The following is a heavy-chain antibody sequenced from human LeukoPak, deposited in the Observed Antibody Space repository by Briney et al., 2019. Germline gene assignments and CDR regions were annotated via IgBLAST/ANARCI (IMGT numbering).Heavy chain of an antibody. Sequence: GGSLRLSCAASGFTFSGYAMSWVRQAPGKGLEWVSAISGSGGSTYYADSVKGRFTISRDNSKNTLYLQMNSLRAEDTAVYYCAKVPNYYDSGDYWGQGTLVTVSS. V-gene: IGHV3-23*01. J-gene: IGHJ4*02. CDR2: ISGSGGST. CDR3: AKVPNYYDSGDY. D-gene: IGHD3-22*01. CDR1: GFTFSGYA.